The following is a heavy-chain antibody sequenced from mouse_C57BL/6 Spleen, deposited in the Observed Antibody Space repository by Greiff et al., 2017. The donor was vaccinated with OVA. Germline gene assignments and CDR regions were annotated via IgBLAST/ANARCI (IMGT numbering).Heavy chain of an antibody. CDR1: GFSLTSYG. CDR3: AKKGDYYGSWFAY. CDR2: IWRGGST. J-gene: IGHJ3*01. V-gene: IGHV2-5*01. D-gene: IGHD1-1*01. Sequence: QVQLQQSGPGLVQPSQSLSITCTVSGFSLTSYGVHWVRQSPGKGLAWLGVIWRGGSTDYNAAFMSRLSITKDNSKSQVFFKMNSLQADDTAIYYCAKKGDYYGSWFAYWGQGTLVTVSA.